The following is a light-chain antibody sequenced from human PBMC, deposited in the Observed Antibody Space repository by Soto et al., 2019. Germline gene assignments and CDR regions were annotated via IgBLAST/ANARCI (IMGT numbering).Light chain of an antibody. CDR3: MQATQFPYT. V-gene: IGKV2-24*01. CDR1: QNLAHSDGNTY. J-gene: IGKJ2*01. Sequence: DIVMTQTPLSSPVALGQPASISCRSSQNLAHSDGNTYLSWLHQRPGQPPRLLIYKLSNRFSGVPDRISGSGAGTEFTLKISRVEAEDVRVYYCMQATQFPYTFGQGTKLEIK. CDR2: KLS.